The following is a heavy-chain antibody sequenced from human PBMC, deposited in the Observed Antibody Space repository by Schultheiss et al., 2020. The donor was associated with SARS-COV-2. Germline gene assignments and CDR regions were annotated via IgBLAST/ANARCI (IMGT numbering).Heavy chain of an antibody. CDR1: GGSISSGGYY. V-gene: IGHV4-39*07. J-gene: IGHJ5*02. CDR3: ARGGPVYSSSWYWFDP. CDR2: INHSGST. Sequence: SETLSLTCTVSGGSISSGGYYWSWIRQPPGKGLEWIGEINHSGSTNYNPSLKSRVTISVDTSKNQFSLKLSSVTAADTAVYYCARGGPVYSSSWYWFDPWGQGTLVTVSS. D-gene: IGHD6-13*01.